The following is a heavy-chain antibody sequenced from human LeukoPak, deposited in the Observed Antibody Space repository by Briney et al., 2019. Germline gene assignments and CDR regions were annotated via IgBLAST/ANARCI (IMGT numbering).Heavy chain of an antibody. J-gene: IGHJ4*02. CDR1: GFTFSSYD. V-gene: IGHV3-33*06. CDR3: AKDLSGEYYFDY. D-gene: IGHD3-10*01. Sequence: GGSLRLSCAASGFTFSSYDMHWVRQAPGKGLEWVAVIWYDGSNKYYADSVKGRFTISRDNSKNTLYLQMNSLRAEDTAVYYCAKDLSGEYYFDYWGQGTLVTVSS. CDR2: IWYDGSNK.